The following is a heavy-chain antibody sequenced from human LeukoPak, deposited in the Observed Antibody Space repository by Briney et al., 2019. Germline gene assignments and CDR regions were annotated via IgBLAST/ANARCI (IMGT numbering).Heavy chain of an antibody. D-gene: IGHD3-16*01. Sequence: GGSLTLSCPASGLALSYYWMSWVRRAQGTGVDWVANIKQDGSEKYYVDSVKGRFTISRDNAKNSLYLQMNSQRAEDTAVYYCARDPWLFGGDAFDIWGQGTMVTVSS. J-gene: IGHJ3*02. CDR2: IKQDGSEK. V-gene: IGHV3-7*01. CDR1: GLALSYYW. CDR3: ARDPWLFGGDAFDI.